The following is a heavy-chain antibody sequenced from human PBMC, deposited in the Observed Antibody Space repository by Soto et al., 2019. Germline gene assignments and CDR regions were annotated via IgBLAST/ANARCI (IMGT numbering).Heavy chain of an antibody. CDR1: GFTFGSYG. D-gene: IGHD3-22*01. CDR2: IWYDGSNQ. V-gene: IGHV3-33*03. J-gene: IGHJ4*02. CDR3: AKDWVLXXXSGXYYVADY. Sequence: GGSLRLSCAASGFTFGSYGMHWVRQAPGKGLEWVAVIWYDGSNQNYVDSVKGRFTISRDNSKNTVDLQMNSLRAEDTALYYCAKDWVLXXXSGXYYVADYWGQGTLVTVSS.